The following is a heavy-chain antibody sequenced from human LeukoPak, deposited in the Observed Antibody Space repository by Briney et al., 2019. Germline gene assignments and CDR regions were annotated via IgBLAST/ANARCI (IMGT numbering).Heavy chain of an antibody. CDR1: GFTFSSYT. CDR3: ARFAAGGSYYYYMDV. J-gene: IGHJ6*03. D-gene: IGHD6-25*01. CDR2: IGTSSTTI. Sequence: GGSLRLSRAASGFTFSSYTMNWVRQPPGKGLEWVSNIGTSSTTIHYADSVKGRFTISRDNAKNSLYLQMNSLRADDTAVYYCARFAAGGSYYYYMDVWGKGTTVTVSS. V-gene: IGHV3-48*01.